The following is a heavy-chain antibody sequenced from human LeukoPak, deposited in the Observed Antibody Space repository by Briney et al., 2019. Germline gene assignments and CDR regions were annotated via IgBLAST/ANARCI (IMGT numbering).Heavy chain of an antibody. D-gene: IGHD6-19*01. CDR3: ARLGSGWSVDY. CDR1: GLTVSSNY. V-gene: IGHV3-66*04. J-gene: IGHJ4*02. CDR2: IYGGGST. Sequence: GGSLRLSCAASGLTVSSNYMSWVRQAPGKGLEWVSVIYGGGSTYYTDSVKGRFTISRDNSKNTLYLQMNSLRAEDTAVYYCARLGSGWSVDYWGQGTLVTVSS.